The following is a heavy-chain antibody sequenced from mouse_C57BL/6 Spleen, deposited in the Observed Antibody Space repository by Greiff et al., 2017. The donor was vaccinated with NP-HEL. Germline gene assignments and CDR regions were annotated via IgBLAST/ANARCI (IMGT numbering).Heavy chain of an antibody. CDR3: ATRNYGSSFAY. D-gene: IGHD1-1*01. CDR2: IDPSDSYT. V-gene: IGHV1-69*01. Sequence: VQLQQPGAELVMPGASVKLSCKASGYTFTSYWMHWVKQRPGQGLEWIGEIDPSDSYTKYNQKFKGKSTLTVDKSSSTAYMQLSSLTSEDSAVYYCATRNYGSSFAYWGQGTLVTVSA. J-gene: IGHJ3*01. CDR1: GYTFTSYW.